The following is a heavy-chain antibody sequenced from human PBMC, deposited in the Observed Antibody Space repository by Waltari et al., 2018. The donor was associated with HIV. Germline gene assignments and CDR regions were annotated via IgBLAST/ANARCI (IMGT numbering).Heavy chain of an antibody. Sequence: QVQLQESGPGLVKPSETLSLTCTVSGGSISRYYWSWIRQPPGKGLEWIGYIYYSGSTNYNPSLKSRVTISVDTSKNQFSLKLSSVTAADTAVYYCARVISGHGIDPWGQGTLVTVSS. CDR2: IYYSGST. D-gene: IGHD5-12*01. J-gene: IGHJ5*02. CDR1: GGSISRYY. CDR3: ARVISGHGIDP. V-gene: IGHV4-59*01.